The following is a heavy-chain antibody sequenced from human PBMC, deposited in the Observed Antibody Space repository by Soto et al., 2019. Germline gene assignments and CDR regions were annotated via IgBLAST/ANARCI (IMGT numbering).Heavy chain of an antibody. V-gene: IGHV3-74*01. Sequence: PGGSLRLSCAASGFTISSYWMHRVRQAPGKGLVWVSRINSDGSSTHYADSGKGRFTISRDNAKNTLYLQVNSLRAEDTAVYYCARGGTGSGYYYAMDVWGQGTTVTVSS. CDR2: INSDGSST. J-gene: IGHJ6*02. D-gene: IGHD3-16*01. CDR3: ARGGTGSGYYYAMDV. CDR1: GFTISSYW.